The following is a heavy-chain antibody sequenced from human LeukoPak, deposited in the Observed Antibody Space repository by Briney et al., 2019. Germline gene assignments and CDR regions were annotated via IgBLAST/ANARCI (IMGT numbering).Heavy chain of an antibody. V-gene: IGHV1-69*01. CDR2: IIPIFGTA. D-gene: IGHD5-18*01. CDR1: GGTFSSYA. J-gene: IGHJ4*02. Sequence: PVKVSCKASGGTFSSYAISWVRQAPGQGLELMGGIIPIFGTANYAQKFQGRVTITADESTSTAYMELSSLRSEDTAVYYCASDVYSYGYYFDYWGQGTLVTVSS. CDR3: ASDVYSYGYYFDY.